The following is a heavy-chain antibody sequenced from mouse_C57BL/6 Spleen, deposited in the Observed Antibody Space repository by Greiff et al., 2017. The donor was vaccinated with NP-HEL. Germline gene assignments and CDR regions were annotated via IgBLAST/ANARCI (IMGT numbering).Heavy chain of an antibody. Sequence: QVQLQQSGAELVKPGASVKLSCKASGYTFTEYTIHWVKQRSGQGLEWIGWFYPGSGSIKYNEKFKDKATLTADTSSSTVYMELSRLTSEDTAVYYCARDEDSRYDDDGTYAMDYWGQGTSVTVSS. D-gene: IGHD2-4*01. CDR2: FYPGSGSI. V-gene: IGHV1-62-2*01. J-gene: IGHJ4*01. CDR3: ARDEDSRYDDDGTYAMDY. CDR1: GYTFTEYT.